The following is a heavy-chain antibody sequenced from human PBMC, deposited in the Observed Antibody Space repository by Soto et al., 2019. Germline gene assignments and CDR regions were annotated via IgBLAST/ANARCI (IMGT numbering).Heavy chain of an antibody. CDR1: GYTFTSYA. V-gene: IGHV1-3*01. Sequence: QVQLVQSGAEVKKPGASVKVSCKASGYTFTSYAMHWVRQAPGQRLEWMGWINAGNGNTKYSQKFQGRVTITRDTSASTAYMELSSLRSEDTAVYYCARVIAAAGNRYFDYWGQGTLVTVSS. CDR3: ARVIAAAGNRYFDY. D-gene: IGHD6-13*01. CDR2: INAGNGNT. J-gene: IGHJ4*02.